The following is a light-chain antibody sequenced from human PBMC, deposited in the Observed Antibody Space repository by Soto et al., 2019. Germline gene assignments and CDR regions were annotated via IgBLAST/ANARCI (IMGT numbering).Light chain of an antibody. CDR3: EQYNNWPLWT. CDR1: QSVGTN. J-gene: IGKJ1*01. Sequence: VMTQSPATLAVSPGGRGTLSCRASQSVGTNLAWYQQKPGQPPRLLIYGASTRDTGVPSRFSGSGSGTEFTLTITSLQSDDFAVYYCEQYNNWPLWTFGQGTKVEIK. V-gene: IGKV3D-15*01. CDR2: GAS.